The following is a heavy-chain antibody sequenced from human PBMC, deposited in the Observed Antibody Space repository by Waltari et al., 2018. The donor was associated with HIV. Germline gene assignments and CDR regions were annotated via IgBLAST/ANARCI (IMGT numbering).Heavy chain of an antibody. V-gene: IGHV3-48*03. CDR1: GFTFSSYE. CDR2: ISSSGITI. J-gene: IGHJ4*02. CDR3: ARALYYYDSSGYFDY. Sequence: EVQLVESGGGLVQPGGSLRLSCAASGFTFSSYEMNWVRQAPGKGLEGVSYISSSGITIYYADSVKGRFTVSRDNAKNSLYLQMNSLRAEDTAVYYCARALYYYDSSGYFDYWGQGTLVTVSS. D-gene: IGHD3-22*01.